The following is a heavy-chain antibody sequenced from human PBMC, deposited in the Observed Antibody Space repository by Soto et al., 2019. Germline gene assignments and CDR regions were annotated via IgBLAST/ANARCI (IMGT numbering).Heavy chain of an antibody. V-gene: IGHV3-11*01. CDR3: ARARGYSSSWSRDYFDY. CDR2: ISSSGSTI. D-gene: IGHD6-13*01. Sequence: GGSMRVSCAASGFTFSDYDRSWISQATGKGLEWVSYISSSGSTIYYADSVKGRFTISRDNAKNSLYLQMNSLRAEDTAVYYCARARGYSSSWSRDYFDYWGQGTLVTVSS. CDR1: GFTFSDYD. J-gene: IGHJ4*02.